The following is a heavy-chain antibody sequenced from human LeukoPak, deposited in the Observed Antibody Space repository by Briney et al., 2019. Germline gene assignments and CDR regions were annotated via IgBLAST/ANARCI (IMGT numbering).Heavy chain of an antibody. CDR3: ARDPQGIGYYYMDV. Sequence: GGSLRLSCAASGFTFSSYEMNWARQAPGKGLEWVSYISSSGSTIYYADSVKGRFTISRDNAKNSLYLQMNSLRAEDTAVYYCARDPQGIGYYYMDVWGKGTTVTVSS. J-gene: IGHJ6*03. D-gene: IGHD2-21*01. V-gene: IGHV3-48*03. CDR2: ISSSGSTI. CDR1: GFTFSSYE.